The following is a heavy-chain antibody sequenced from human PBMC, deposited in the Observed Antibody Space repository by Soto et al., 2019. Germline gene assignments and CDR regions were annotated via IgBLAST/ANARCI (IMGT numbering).Heavy chain of an antibody. J-gene: IGHJ4*02. CDR3: VKAPLWLGELFGVY. CDR1: GFTFSSYA. D-gene: IGHD3-10*01. Sequence: HPGGSLRLSCSASGFTFSSYALHWVRQAPGKGLEYVSAISSNGGSTYYADSVKGRFTISRDNSKNTLYLQMSSLRAEDTAVYYCVKAPLWLGELFGVYWGQGTLVTVS. V-gene: IGHV3-64D*06. CDR2: ISSNGGST.